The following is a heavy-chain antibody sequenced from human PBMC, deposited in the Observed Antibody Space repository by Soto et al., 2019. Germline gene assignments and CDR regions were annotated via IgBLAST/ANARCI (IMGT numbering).Heavy chain of an antibody. V-gene: IGHV3-23*01. CDR2: ISGSGGST. D-gene: IGHD6-13*01. J-gene: IGHJ4*02. CDR3: AKDRSEYSSSWYGYYFDY. CDR1: GFTFSSYA. Sequence: GGSLRLSCAASGFTFSSYAMSWVRQAPGKGLEWVSAISGSGGSTYYADSVKDRFTISRDNSKNTLYLQMNSLRAEDTAVYYCAKDRSEYSSSWYGYYFDYWGQGTLVTVSS.